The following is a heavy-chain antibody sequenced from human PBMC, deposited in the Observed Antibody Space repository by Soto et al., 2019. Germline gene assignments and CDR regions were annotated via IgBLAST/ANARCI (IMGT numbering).Heavy chain of an antibody. CDR3: TSCDRGSYIFDY. CDR1: GFTFSGYA. J-gene: IGHJ4*02. Sequence: VGSLRLSCAASGFTFSGYAMSWVRQAPGKGLDWVSTISVTGGSTFYADSVKGRFTISRDNSKNTLYLQMNSLRAEDTAIYYCTSCDRGSYIFDYWGQGTLVTVSS. D-gene: IGHD1-26*01. CDR2: ISVTGGST. V-gene: IGHV3-23*01.